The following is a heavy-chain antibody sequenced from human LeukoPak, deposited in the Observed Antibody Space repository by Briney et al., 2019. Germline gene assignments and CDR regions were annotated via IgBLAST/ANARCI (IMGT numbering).Heavy chain of an antibody. CDR3: ARAPPFLTSKKNWGSGGYFDY. Sequence: KTGGSLRLSCAASGFTFSSFWMTWVRQAPGKGLEWVANINQDGSEKYYVDSVKGRFTISRDNAKNSLYLQMNSLRAEDTAAYYCARAPPFLTSKKNWGSGGYFDYWGQGTLVTVSS. CDR1: GFTFSSFW. J-gene: IGHJ4*02. D-gene: IGHD7-27*01. CDR2: INQDGSEK. V-gene: IGHV3-7*04.